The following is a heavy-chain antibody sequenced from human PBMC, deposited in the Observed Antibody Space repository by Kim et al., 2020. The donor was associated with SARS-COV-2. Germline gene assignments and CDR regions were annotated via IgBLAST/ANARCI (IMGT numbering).Heavy chain of an antibody. CDR1: GFTFSNAW. D-gene: IGHD6-13*01. Sequence: GGSLRLSCAASGFTFSNAWMSWVRQAPGKGLEWVGRIKSKTDGGTTDYAAPVKGRFTISRDDSKNTLYLQMNSLKTEDTAVDYCTTDPNWLRQLVPGWFDPWGQGTLVTVSS. V-gene: IGHV3-15*01. CDR2: IKSKTDGGTT. CDR3: TTDPNWLRQLVPGWFDP. J-gene: IGHJ5*02.